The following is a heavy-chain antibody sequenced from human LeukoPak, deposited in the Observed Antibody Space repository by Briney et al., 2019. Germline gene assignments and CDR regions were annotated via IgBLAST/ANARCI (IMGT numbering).Heavy chain of an antibody. D-gene: IGHD3-10*01. CDR1: GGTFSSYA. V-gene: IGHV1-69*04. CDR2: IIPILGIA. J-gene: IGHJ5*02. Sequence: ASVKVSCKASGGTFSSYAISWVRQAPGQGLEWMGRIIPILGIANYAQKFQGRVTITADKSTSTAYMELSSLRSEDTAVYYCARDRITMVRGLCEPYNWFDPWGQGTLVTVSS. CDR3: ARDRITMVRGLCEPYNWFDP.